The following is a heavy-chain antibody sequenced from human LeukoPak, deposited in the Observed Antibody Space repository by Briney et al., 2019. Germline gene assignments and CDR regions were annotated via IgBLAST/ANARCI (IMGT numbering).Heavy chain of an antibody. Sequence: PGRSLRLSCAASGFTFSSYAIHWVRQAPGKGLEWVAFIRYDGSHKYYADSVKGRFTISRDNSKNTLYLQMNSLRAEDTAVYYCAKARIQLWLNWFDPWGQGTLVTVSS. D-gene: IGHD5-18*01. J-gene: IGHJ5*02. CDR2: IRYDGSHK. CDR1: GFTFSSYA. V-gene: IGHV3-30*02. CDR3: AKARIQLWLNWFDP.